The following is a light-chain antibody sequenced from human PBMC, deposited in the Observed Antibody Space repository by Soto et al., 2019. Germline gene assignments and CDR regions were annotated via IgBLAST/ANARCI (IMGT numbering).Light chain of an antibody. CDR1: SSNIGSNT. V-gene: IGLV1-44*01. CDR2: IND. J-gene: IGLJ3*02. Sequence: QSVLTQPPSASGTPGQRVTISCSGSSSNIGSNTVNWYQQLPGTAPKLLIFINDQRPSGVPYRFSGSKSGTSASLAISGLHSEDEADYYCAAWDDSLSTWVFGGGTKLTVL. CDR3: AAWDDSLSTWV.